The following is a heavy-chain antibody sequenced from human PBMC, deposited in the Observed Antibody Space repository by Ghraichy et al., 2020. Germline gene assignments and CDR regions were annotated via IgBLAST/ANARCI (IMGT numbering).Heavy chain of an antibody. CDR3: ARAPYYDSSDYGFDY. J-gene: IGHJ4*02. D-gene: IGHD3-22*01. CDR1: GFTISNDY. V-gene: IGHV3-53*01. Sequence: GALRLSCAASGFTISNDYMSWVRQAPGKGLEWVSVIYYDGSTYYADSVKGRFTISRDNSKNTLYLQMNSLRAEDTAMYYCARAPYYDSSDYGFDYWGQGTLVTVSS. CDR2: IYYDGST.